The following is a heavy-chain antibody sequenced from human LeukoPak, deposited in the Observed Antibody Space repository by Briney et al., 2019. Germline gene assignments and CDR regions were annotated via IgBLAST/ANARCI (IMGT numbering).Heavy chain of an antibody. Sequence: GGSLRLSCAASGFTFSSYEMNWVRQAPGKGLEWVSYISSSGSPIYYADSVEGRVTISRDNAKNSLYLQMNSLRAEDTAVYYCVLRGAVAAADFWGQGTLVTVSS. CDR1: GFTFSSYE. V-gene: IGHV3-48*03. J-gene: IGHJ4*02. CDR2: ISSSGSPI. D-gene: IGHD6-19*01. CDR3: VLRGAVAAADF.